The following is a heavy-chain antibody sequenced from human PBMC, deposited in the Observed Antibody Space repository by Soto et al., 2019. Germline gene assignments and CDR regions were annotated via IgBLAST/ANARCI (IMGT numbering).Heavy chain of an antibody. CDR1: GFTFSSYA. J-gene: IGHJ5*01. CDR2: IIPVCGTA. Sequence: SVKVSCKASGFTFSSYAVNWVRQAPGQGLEWMGWIIPVCGTANYAQKFQGRVTITADESTSTAYMELSSLRSEDTAVYYCARDKVRGVLSLLASWG. CDR3: ARDKVRGVLSLLAS. V-gene: IGHV1-69*13. D-gene: IGHD3-10*01.